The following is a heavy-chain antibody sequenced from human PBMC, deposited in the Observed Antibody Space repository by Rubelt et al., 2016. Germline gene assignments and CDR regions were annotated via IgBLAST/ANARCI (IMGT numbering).Heavy chain of an antibody. D-gene: IGHD6-19*01. CDR2: SSAYNGNT. J-gene: IGHJ4*02. CDR3: AGCRRAGGAVAGTWDY. CDR1: GYTFTSYG. V-gene: IGHV1-18*01. Sequence: QVQLVQSGAEVKKPGASVKVSCKASGYTFTSYGISWVRQAPGQGREWMGWSSAYNGNTNYAQKLQVRVPMPTDTSTSTAYMALRSLSSYDTAVYYCAGCRRAGGAVAGTWDYWGQGTLVTVSS.